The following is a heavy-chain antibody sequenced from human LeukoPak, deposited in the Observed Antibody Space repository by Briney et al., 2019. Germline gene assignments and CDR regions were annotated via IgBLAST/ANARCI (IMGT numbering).Heavy chain of an antibody. V-gene: IGHV3-49*05. J-gene: IGHJ4*02. D-gene: IGHD3-3*01. Sequence: KAGGSLRLSCIGSGFTFADYGLSWFRQAPGKGLEWVGFIRGKALGWTTEYAASVKGRFSVSRDDSKNIAYLQMDNLKTEDTAVYYCSTDFWRLGFDYWGQGTLVTVSS. CDR3: STDFWRLGFDY. CDR1: GFTFADYG. CDR2: IRGKALGWTT.